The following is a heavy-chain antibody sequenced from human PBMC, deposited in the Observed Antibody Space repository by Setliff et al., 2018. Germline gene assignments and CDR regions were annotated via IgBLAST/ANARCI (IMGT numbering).Heavy chain of an antibody. CDR2: FDPEDGET. CDR1: GYTLTELS. V-gene: IGHV1-24*01. Sequence: ASVKVSCKVSGYTLTELSMHWVRQAPGKGLEWMGGFDPEDGETIYAQKFQGRVTMTEDTSTDTAYMELSSLRSEDTAVYYCARGRDFWSGYYIQGRFDPWGQGTLVTVSS. CDR3: ARGRDFWSGYYIQGRFDP. J-gene: IGHJ5*02. D-gene: IGHD3-3*01.